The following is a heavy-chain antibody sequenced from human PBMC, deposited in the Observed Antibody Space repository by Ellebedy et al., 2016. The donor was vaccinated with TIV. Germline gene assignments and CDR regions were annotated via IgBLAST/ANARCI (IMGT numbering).Heavy chain of an antibody. V-gene: IGHV3-7*03. Sequence: GGSLRLSCAAPGFTFSSYWMSWVRQAPGKRLEWVANIKQDGSEKYYVDSVKGRFTISRDNAKNSLYLQMNSLRAEDTAVYYCAGRAYNWNDGSLFDYWGQGTLVTVSS. D-gene: IGHD1-1*01. CDR3: AGRAYNWNDGSLFDY. CDR1: GFTFSSYW. J-gene: IGHJ4*02. CDR2: IKQDGSEK.